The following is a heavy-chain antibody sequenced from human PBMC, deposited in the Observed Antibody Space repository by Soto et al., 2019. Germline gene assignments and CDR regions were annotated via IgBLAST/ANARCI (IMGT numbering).Heavy chain of an antibody. CDR3: AKDRGWEPHHFDY. V-gene: IGHV3-30*18. J-gene: IGHJ4*02. Sequence: GGSLRLSCAASGFTFSSYGMHWVRQAPGKGLEWVAVISYDGSNKYYADSVKGRFTISRDNSKNTLYLQMNSLRAEDTAVYYCAKDRGWEPHHFDYWGQGTLVTVSS. D-gene: IGHD1-26*01. CDR1: GFTFSSYG. CDR2: ISYDGSNK.